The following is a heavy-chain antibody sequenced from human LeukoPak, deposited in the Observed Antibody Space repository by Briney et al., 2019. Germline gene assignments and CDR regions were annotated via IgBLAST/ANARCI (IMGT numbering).Heavy chain of an antibody. CDR3: ASVIYSSGWYPTFDY. CDR1: GGTFSSYA. D-gene: IGHD6-13*01. J-gene: IGHJ4*02. CDR2: IIPIFGTA. V-gene: IGHV1-69*01. Sequence: ASVKVSSKASGGTFSSYAISWVRQAPGQRLEWMGGIIPIFGTANYAQKFQGRVTISADESTSTAYMELSSLRSEDTAVYYCASVIYSSGWYPTFDYWGQGTPVAVSS.